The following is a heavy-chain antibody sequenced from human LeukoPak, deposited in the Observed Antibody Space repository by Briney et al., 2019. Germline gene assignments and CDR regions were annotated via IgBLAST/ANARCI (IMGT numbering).Heavy chain of an antibody. CDR1: GASISSSTDY. Sequence: SETLSLTCTVSGASISSSTDYWGWIRQPPGKGLEWIANIYYSGSTYYNPSLKSRVTISADTSKNQFSLKLSSVTAADTAVYYCAVLIRPGWFDPWGQGTLVTVSS. CDR3: AVLIRPGWFDP. D-gene: IGHD2-8*01. J-gene: IGHJ5*02. V-gene: IGHV4-39*01. CDR2: IYYSGST.